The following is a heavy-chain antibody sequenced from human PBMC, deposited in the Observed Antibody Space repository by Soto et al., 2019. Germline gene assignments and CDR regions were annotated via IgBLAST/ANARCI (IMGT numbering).Heavy chain of an antibody. CDR2: IIPGLDTP. CDR3: ALAKFDRHTFCSGADCYGSHGLGV. J-gene: IGHJ6*02. CDR1: GGTLSNFA. V-gene: IGHV1-69*01. D-gene: IGHD2-21*01. Sequence: QVQLVQPGAEAKEPGSSAKVSCKASGGTLSNFARSWVRQAPGQGLEWMGGIIPGLDTPNYVSKFKDRVTTMADEPTGSLYFEMGRLTYEETDVYYSALAKFDRHTFCSGADCYGSHGLGVLCAGTTVSVS.